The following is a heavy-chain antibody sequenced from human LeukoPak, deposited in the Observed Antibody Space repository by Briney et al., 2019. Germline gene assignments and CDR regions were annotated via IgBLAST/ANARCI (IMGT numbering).Heavy chain of an antibody. CDR1: GFTFSDYY. Sequence: GGSLRLSCAASGFTFSDYYMSWIRQAPGKGLEWVSYISSSGSIIYYADSVKGRCTISRGNAKNSLYLQMNSLRAEDTAVYYCARDIPYCSGGSCSSPAHDAFDIWGQGTMVTVSS. CDR2: ISSSGSII. V-gene: IGHV3-11*01. D-gene: IGHD2-15*01. CDR3: ARDIPYCSGGSCSSPAHDAFDI. J-gene: IGHJ3*02.